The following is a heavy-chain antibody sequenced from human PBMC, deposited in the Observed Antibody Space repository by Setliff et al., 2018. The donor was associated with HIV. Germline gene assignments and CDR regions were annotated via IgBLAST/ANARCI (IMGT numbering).Heavy chain of an antibody. J-gene: IGHJ6*02. D-gene: IGHD3-16*01. CDR2: ISAYNGNT. CDR3: ARGSDSGSYSYYYGMDV. V-gene: IGHV1-18*01. CDR1: GYTFTSYG. Sequence: ASVKVSCKASGYTFTSYGISWVRQAPGQGLEWMGWISAYNGNTNYAQKFQGRVTMTWDTSTTTVYMELRSLRSEDTAVYYCARGSDSGSYSYYYGMDVWGQGTTVTVSS.